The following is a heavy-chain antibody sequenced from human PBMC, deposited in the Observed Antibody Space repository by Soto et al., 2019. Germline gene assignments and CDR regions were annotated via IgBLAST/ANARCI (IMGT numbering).Heavy chain of an antibody. Sequence: GGSLRLSCAASGFTFNYHALNWVRQAPGKGLEWVAVISYDGDNKYIAESVKGRFTISRDNSKNTVSLQMNSLRTEDTAMYFCARGTTTSAFYAMDVWGQGTTVTVSS. V-gene: IGHV3-30-3*01. CDR1: GFTFNYHA. J-gene: IGHJ6*02. CDR2: ISYDGDNK. CDR3: ARGTTTSAFYAMDV. D-gene: IGHD1-1*01.